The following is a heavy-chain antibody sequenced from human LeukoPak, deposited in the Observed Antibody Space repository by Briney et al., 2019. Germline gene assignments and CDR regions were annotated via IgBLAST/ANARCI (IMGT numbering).Heavy chain of an antibody. J-gene: IGHJ4*02. CDR2: INHRGSS. CDR1: GESSSAYF. D-gene: IGHD2-15*01. CDR3: ARGSSFDGYCSAGACDAGYYDS. V-gene: IGHV4-34*01. Sequence: SETLSLTCAVYGESSSAYFWTWIRQAPGKPLEYIGEINHRGSSHYNPSLKTRVTLAVDTSKNQFSLRLTSVTAADTAVYFCARGSSFDGYCSAGACDAGYYDSWGQGTPVTVSS.